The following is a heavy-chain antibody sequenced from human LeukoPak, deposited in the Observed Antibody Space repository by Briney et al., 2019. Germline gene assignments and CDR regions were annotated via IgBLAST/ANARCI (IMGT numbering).Heavy chain of an antibody. CDR3: ALTDYYYYYMDV. J-gene: IGHJ6*03. CDR2: IYHSGST. Sequence: PSETLSLTCTVSGYSINSGYYWGWIRQPPGKGLEWIGSIYHSGSTYYNPSLKSRVTISVDTSKNQFSLKLSSVTAADTAVYYCALTDYYYYYMDVWGKGTTVTVSS. CDR1: GYSINSGYY. V-gene: IGHV4-38-2*02.